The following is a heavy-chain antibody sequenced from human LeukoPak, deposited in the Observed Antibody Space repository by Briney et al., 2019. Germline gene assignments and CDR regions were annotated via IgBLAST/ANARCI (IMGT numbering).Heavy chain of an antibody. Sequence: GGSLRLSCAASGFMLSGSAMNWVRQAPWKGLEWVSSINDAGSHIYYTDSVKGRFTISRDNAKNSLYLQMNSLRAEDSALYYCARDPAHYLRYGYFDYWGQGTLVTVSS. V-gene: IGHV3-21*01. CDR2: INDAGSHI. CDR3: ARDPAHYLRYGYFDY. D-gene: IGHD4-17*01. J-gene: IGHJ4*02. CDR1: GFMLSGSA.